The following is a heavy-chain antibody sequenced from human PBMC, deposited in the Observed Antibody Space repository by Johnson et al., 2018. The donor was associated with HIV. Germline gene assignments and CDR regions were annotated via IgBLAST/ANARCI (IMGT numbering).Heavy chain of an antibody. Sequence: VQLVESGGGLVKPGGSLRLSCAASGFTFSNAWMSWVRQAPGKGLEWVGRIKSKTDGGTTDYAAPVKGRFTISRDDSKNTLYLQMNSLKTEDTAVYYCARGASSSNSFDIWGQGTMVTVSS. J-gene: IGHJ3*02. CDR1: GFTFSNAW. CDR2: IKSKTDGGTT. CDR3: ARGASSSNSFDI. D-gene: IGHD6-6*01. V-gene: IGHV3-15*01.